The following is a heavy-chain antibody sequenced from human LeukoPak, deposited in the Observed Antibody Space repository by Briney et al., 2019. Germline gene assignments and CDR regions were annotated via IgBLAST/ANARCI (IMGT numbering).Heavy chain of an antibody. D-gene: IGHD3-22*01. Sequence: SETLSLTCTVFGGSIRGYHWSWIRQPPGKGLEWIGRFYYSGSTNFNPSLKSRVTISGDTSKNQFSLKVISVTAADTAVYYCARGGALWTMMNWGQGTLVTVSS. CDR3: ARGGALWTMMN. CDR1: GGSIRGYH. J-gene: IGHJ4*02. V-gene: IGHV4-59*01. CDR2: FYYSGST.